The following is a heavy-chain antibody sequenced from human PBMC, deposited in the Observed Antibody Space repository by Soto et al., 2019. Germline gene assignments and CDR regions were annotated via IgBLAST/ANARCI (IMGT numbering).Heavy chain of an antibody. CDR3: ARDGGSGWPQRFDY. Sequence: GASVKVSCKASGGTFSSYAISWVRQAPGQGLEWMGGIIPIFGTANYAQKFQGRVTITADESTSTAYMELSSLRSEDTAVYYCARDGGSGWPQRFDYWGQGTLVTVSS. J-gene: IGHJ4*02. CDR1: GGTFSSYA. V-gene: IGHV1-69*13. D-gene: IGHD6-19*01. CDR2: IIPIFGTA.